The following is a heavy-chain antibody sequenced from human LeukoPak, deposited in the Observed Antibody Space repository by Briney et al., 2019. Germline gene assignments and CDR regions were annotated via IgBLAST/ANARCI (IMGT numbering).Heavy chain of an antibody. J-gene: IGHJ4*02. CDR3: ARDDRSYGVDY. CDR2: IKSDGTYR. V-gene: IGHV3-74*01. Sequence: PGGSLRLSCAASGFTFSSYAMSWVRQAPGKGLVCVARIKSDGTYRDYGDSVRGRFTISRDNAKDTLYLQMNSLRAEDTAVYYCARDDRSYGVDYWGQGTPVTVSS. D-gene: IGHD4-17*01. CDR1: GFTFSSYA.